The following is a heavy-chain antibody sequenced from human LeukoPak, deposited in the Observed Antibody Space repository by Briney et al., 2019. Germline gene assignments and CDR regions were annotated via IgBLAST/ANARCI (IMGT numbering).Heavy chain of an antibody. D-gene: IGHD3-10*01. CDR3: ARGRELLWFGEFYGMDV. V-gene: IGHV1-8*01. CDR1: GYTFTSYD. J-gene: IGHJ6*02. CDR2: MYPNSGNT. Sequence: ASVKVSCKASGYTFTSYDINWVRQATGQGLEWMGWMYPNSGNTGYAQKFQGRVTMTRNTSISTAYMELSSLRSEGTAVYYCARGRELLWFGEFYGMDVWGQGTTVTVSS.